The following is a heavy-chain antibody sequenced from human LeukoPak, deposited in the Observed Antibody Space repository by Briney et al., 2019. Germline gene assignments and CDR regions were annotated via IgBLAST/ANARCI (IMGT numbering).Heavy chain of an antibody. CDR1: GYSISSGYY. CDR3: ARQGGSSSPYYYYYMDV. V-gene: IGHV4-38-2*01. J-gene: IGHJ6*03. D-gene: IGHD6-13*01. CDR2: MYHSGST. Sequence: SETLSLTCAVSGYSISSGYYWGWFRQPPGKGLEWIGCMYHSGSTYYNPALKSRVTISVDTSKNQFSLKLSSVTAADTAVYYCARQGGSSSPYYYYYMDVWGKGTTVTVSS.